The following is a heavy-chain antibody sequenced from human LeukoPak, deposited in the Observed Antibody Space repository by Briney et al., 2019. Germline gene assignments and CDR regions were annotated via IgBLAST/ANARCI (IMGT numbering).Heavy chain of an antibody. CDR2: TYYNGNT. CDR3: ARGPDPAYSSSWYI. D-gene: IGHD6-13*01. CDR1: GGSISSFY. V-gene: IGHV4-59*12. Sequence: SETLSLTCSVSGGSISSFYWSWIRQPPGKGLEWIGYTYYNGNTKYNPSLKSRVTISVDTSKNQFSLKLSSVTAADTAVYYCARGPDPAYSSSWYIWGQGTMVTVSS. J-gene: IGHJ3*02.